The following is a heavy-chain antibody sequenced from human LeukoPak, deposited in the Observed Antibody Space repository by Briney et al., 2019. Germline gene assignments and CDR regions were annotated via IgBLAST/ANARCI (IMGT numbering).Heavy chain of an antibody. Sequence: ASVKVSCKASGYTFTSYYMHWVRQAPGQGLEWMGRINPNSGGTNYAQKFQGRVTMTRDTSISTAYMELSRLRSDDTAVYYCARSNVGGDYYYYGMDVWGQGTTVTVSS. J-gene: IGHJ6*02. D-gene: IGHD1-26*01. CDR2: INPNSGGT. V-gene: IGHV1-2*06. CDR1: GYTFTSYY. CDR3: ARSNVGGDYYYYGMDV.